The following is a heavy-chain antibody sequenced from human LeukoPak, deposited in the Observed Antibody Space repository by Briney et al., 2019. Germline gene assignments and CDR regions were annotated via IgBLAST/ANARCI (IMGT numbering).Heavy chain of an antibody. V-gene: IGHV3-23*01. CDR3: AKHRLAAAGTEFDY. Sequence: TGGSLRLSCAASGFTFNNYAMSWVRQAPGKGLEWVSAISGSGGSTYYADSVKGRFTISRDNSKNTLYLQMNSLRAEDTAVYYCAKHRLAAAGTEFDYWGQGTLVTVSS. CDR2: ISGSGGST. CDR1: GFTFNNYA. J-gene: IGHJ4*02. D-gene: IGHD6-13*01.